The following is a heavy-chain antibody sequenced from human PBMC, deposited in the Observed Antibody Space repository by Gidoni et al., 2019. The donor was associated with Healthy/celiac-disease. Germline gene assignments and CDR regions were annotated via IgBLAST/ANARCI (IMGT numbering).Heavy chain of an antibody. CDR1: GGSFSGYY. J-gene: IGHJ4*02. D-gene: IGHD3-10*01. CDR2: INHSGST. Sequence: QVQLQQWGAGLLKPSATLSLTCAVYGGSFSGYYWSWIRQPPGKGLEWIGEINHSGSTNYNPSLKSRVTISVDTSKNQFSLKLSSVTAADTAVYYCARAQRITMVRGVTDYFDYWGQGTLVTVSS. CDR3: ARAQRITMVRGVTDYFDY. V-gene: IGHV4-34*01.